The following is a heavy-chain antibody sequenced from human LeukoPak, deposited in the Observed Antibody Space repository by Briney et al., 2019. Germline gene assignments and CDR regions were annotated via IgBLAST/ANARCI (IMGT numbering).Heavy chain of an antibody. J-gene: IGHJ3*02. Sequence: GGSLRLSCAASGFTFSSYWMSWVRQAPGKGLEWVANIKQDGSEKYYVDSVKGRFTISRDNAKNSLYPQMNSLRAEDTAVYYCARLGSYWSSAFDIWGQGTMVTVSS. D-gene: IGHD1-26*01. CDR1: GFTFSSYW. CDR2: IKQDGSEK. CDR3: ARLGSYWSSAFDI. V-gene: IGHV3-7*01.